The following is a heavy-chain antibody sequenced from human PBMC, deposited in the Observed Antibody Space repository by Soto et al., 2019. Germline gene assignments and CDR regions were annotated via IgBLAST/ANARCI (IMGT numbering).Heavy chain of an antibody. Sequence: GGSLRLSCAASGFTFSNYAIHWVRQAPGRGLEWVAVISYDGSNKYYADSVKGRFTISRDNSMHTLYLQMNSLRAEDTAVYYCAKNYYGSGSYLGPSGFWGQGTLVTV. CDR1: GFTFSNYA. CDR3: AKNYYGSGSYLGPSGF. V-gene: IGHV3-30-3*01. CDR2: ISYDGSNK. D-gene: IGHD3-10*01. J-gene: IGHJ4*02.